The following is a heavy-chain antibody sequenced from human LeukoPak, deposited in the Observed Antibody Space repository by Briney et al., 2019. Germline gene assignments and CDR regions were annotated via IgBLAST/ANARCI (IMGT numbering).Heavy chain of an antibody. CDR2: ISGSGGST. Sequence: PGGSLRLSCAASGFTFSSYSMNWVRQAPGKGLEWVSAISGSGGSTYYADSVKGRFTISRDNSKNTLYLQMNSLRAEDTAVYYSAKDQLEGGSSWPFDYRGQGTLVTVSS. J-gene: IGHJ4*02. V-gene: IGHV3-23*01. D-gene: IGHD6-13*01. CDR3: AKDQLEGGSSWPFDY. CDR1: GFTFSSYS.